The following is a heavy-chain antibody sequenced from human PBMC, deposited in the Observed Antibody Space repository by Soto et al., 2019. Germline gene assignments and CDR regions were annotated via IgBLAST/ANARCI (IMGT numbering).Heavy chain of an antibody. CDR1: GGSISSSSYY. Sequence: PSETLSLTCTVSGGSISSSSYYWGWIRQPPGKGLEWIGSIYYSGSTYYNPSLKSRVTISVDTSKNQFSLKLSSVTAADTAVYYCARRSPDPSMVRGVYYYYGMDVWGQGTTVT. CDR3: ARRSPDPSMVRGVYYYYGMDV. J-gene: IGHJ6*02. CDR2: IYYSGST. D-gene: IGHD3-10*01. V-gene: IGHV4-39*01.